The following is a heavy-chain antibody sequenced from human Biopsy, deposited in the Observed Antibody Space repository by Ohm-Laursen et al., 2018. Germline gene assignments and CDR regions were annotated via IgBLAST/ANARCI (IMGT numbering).Heavy chain of an antibody. D-gene: IGHD1-26*01. V-gene: IGHV4-59*08. Sequence: SETLSLTCTVSGGSISSYYWSWIRQPPGKGLEWIGNIYDTGSTNYNPSLKSRVTLSVDTPMNHPSLMLTSLTAADTAVYYCARHAPSDSGSYGTYFDLWGRGTLVTVSS. CDR1: GGSISSYY. CDR3: ARHAPSDSGSYGTYFDL. CDR2: IYDTGST. J-gene: IGHJ2*01.